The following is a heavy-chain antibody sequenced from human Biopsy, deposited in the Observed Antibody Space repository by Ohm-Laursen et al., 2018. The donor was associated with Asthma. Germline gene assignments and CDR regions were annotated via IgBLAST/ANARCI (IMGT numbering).Heavy chain of an antibody. J-gene: IGHJ4*02. D-gene: IGHD6-19*01. V-gene: IGHV3-53*01. CDR2: IYNDGRA. CDR3: ARGDSSGWSHYYFDY. CDR1: EFSVSSSY. Sequence: GSLRLSCAASEFSVSSSYMSWVRQAPGKGLEWVSVIYNDGRAYYADSVRGRFTISRDFSKNTLHLQMHSLRVEDTAVYYCARGDSSGWSHYYFDYWGQGTLVTVSS.